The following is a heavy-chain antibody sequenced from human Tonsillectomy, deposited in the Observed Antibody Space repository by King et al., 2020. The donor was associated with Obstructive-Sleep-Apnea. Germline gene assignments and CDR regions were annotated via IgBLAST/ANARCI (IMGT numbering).Heavy chain of an antibody. J-gene: IGHJ6*02. CDR3: ASAPAMLPSYYYAMDV. Sequence: QLQESGPGLVKPLETLSLTCTVSGGSISSDSWNWIRQPAGKGLEWIGRVYTSGSTNYNPSLKSRLTMSVDTSTNQISLKLSSVTAAATAVYYCASAPAMLPSYYYAMDVWGHGTTVTVSS. V-gene: IGHV4-4*07. D-gene: IGHD1-14*01. CDR1: GGSISSDS. CDR2: VYTSGST.